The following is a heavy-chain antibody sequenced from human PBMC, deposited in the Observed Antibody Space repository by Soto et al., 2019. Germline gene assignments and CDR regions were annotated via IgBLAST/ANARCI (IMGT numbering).Heavy chain of an antibody. CDR2: ISGSGDGT. CDR3: TKSRRSVLMVYGFGGMDV. D-gene: IGHD2-8*01. CDR1: GFSVSDYA. Sequence: GGSLRLSCAASGFSVSDYAMSWVRQAPGKGLEWVSSISGSGDGTYYGDSVRGRFTLSRDTSQKTLYLQMNNLRGEDTAVYFCTKSRRSVLMVYGFGGMDVWGRGTTVTVSS. J-gene: IGHJ6*02. V-gene: IGHV3-23*01.